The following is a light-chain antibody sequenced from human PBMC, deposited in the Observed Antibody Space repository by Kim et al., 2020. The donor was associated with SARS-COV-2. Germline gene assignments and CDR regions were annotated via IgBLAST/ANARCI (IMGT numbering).Light chain of an antibody. J-gene: IGKJ1*01. CDR3: QQYNNWPPWT. Sequence: SPGEGATRSCRARQSVSSNLAWYQQKPGQAPRLLIYGASTRATGIPARFSGSGSGTEFTLTVSSLQSEDFAVYYCQQYNNWPPWTFGQGTKVDIK. CDR2: GAS. CDR1: QSVSSN. V-gene: IGKV3-15*01.